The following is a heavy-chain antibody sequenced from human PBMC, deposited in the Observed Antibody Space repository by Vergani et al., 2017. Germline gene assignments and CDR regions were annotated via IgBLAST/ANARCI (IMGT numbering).Heavy chain of an antibody. V-gene: IGHV4-59*01. J-gene: IGHJ4*02. CDR3: SREMATTYFDY. D-gene: IGHD5-24*01. Sequence: QVQLQESGPGLVKPSETLSLTCTVSGGSISSYYWSWIRQPPGKGLELIGYIYYSGSTKYNPSPKSRVTISVDTSKNQFSLKLSSVTAADTAVYYWSREMATTYFDYWGQGTLVTGSS. CDR2: IYYSGST. CDR1: GGSISSYY.